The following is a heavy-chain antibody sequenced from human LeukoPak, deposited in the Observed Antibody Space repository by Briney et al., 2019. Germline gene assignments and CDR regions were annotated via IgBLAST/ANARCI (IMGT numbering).Heavy chain of an antibody. CDR2: IYTSGST. CDR3: ARGQAVPAAIPFDY. V-gene: IGHV4-4*07. J-gene: IGHJ4*02. D-gene: IGHD2-2*02. CDR1: GGSISSYY. Sequence: SSETRSLTCTVSGGSISSYYWSWIRQPAGKGLEWIGRIYTSGSTNYNPSLKSRVTMSVDTSKNQFSLKLSSVTAADTAVYYCARGQAVPAAIPFDYWGQGTLVTVSS.